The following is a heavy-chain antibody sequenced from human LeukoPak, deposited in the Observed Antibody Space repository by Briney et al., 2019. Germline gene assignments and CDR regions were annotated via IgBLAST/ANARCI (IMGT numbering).Heavy chain of an antibody. CDR1: GFTFDDYA. Sequence: GGSLRLSCAAPGFTFDDYAMHWVRQAPGKGLEWVSGISWNSGSIGYADSVKGRFTISRDNAKNSLYLQMNSPRAEDTALYYCAKGMDIVATRVFDYWGQGTLVTVSS. D-gene: IGHD5-12*01. CDR3: AKGMDIVATRVFDY. J-gene: IGHJ4*02. CDR2: ISWNSGSI. V-gene: IGHV3-9*01.